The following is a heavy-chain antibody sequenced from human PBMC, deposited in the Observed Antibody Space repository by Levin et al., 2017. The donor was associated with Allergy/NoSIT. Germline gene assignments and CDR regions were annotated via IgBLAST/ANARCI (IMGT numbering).Heavy chain of an antibody. V-gene: IGHV3-48*02. CDR3: AGMKRNIRQAFGI. CDR2: ISSSSSSI. CDR1: GVAFSSYS. J-gene: IGHJ3*02. D-gene: IGHD2/OR15-2a*01. Sequence: PGESLKISCVASGVAFSSYSMNWVRQAPGKGLEWISYISSSSSSIDYADSVKGRFTISRDNAKNSLFLQMNSLRDEDTAVYFCAGMKRNIRQAFGIWGQGTMVTVSS.